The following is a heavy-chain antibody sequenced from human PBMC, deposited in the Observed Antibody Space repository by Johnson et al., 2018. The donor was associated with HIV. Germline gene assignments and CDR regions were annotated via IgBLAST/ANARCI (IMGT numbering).Heavy chain of an antibody. CDR2: ISFDGSNK. D-gene: IGHD3-10*01. J-gene: IGHJ3*02. V-gene: IGHV3-30*14. Sequence: QVQLVESGGGLVQPGGSVRLSCAASGFTFSSYAMHWVRQAPGKGLEWVAVISFDGSNKYYADSVKGRFTISRDNSKNTLYLQLNSLRAEDTAVYYCARGPVMVRGVTDAFDSWGQGTMVTVSS. CDR1: GFTFSSYA. CDR3: ARGPVMVRGVTDAFDS.